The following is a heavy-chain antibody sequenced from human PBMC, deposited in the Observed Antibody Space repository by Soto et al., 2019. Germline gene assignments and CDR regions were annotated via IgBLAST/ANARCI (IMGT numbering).Heavy chain of an antibody. CDR3: GKGYYYDMDV. V-gene: IGHV1-3*05. CDR2: MNGASGNT. J-gene: IGHJ6*02. Sequence: QVQLVQSGAEEKKPGASVKVSCKASGYTFTAYAMHWVRQAPGQRLEWMGWMNGASGNTKYSQKFQGRVTITRDTSASTAYMELSSLRSEDTAVYYCGKGYYYDMDVWGQGTTVTVSS. CDR1: GYTFTAYA.